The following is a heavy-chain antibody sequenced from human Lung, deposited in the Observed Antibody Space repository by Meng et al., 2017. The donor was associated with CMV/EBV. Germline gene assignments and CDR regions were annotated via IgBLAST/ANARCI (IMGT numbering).Heavy chain of an antibody. V-gene: IGHV1-69*10. D-gene: IGHD6-6*01. CDR3: SDYRLYSSSSFVQGYYNGVDV. Sequence: SXXVSXKASGGMFSSYAISWVRQAPGQGLEWMGGIVPILGITNYAQNFQDRVTITADKSTSTAYMEPNSLRSEDTAVYYCSDYRLYSSSSFVQGYYNGVDVWXQG. CDR1: GGMFSSYA. CDR2: IVPILGIT. J-gene: IGHJ6*01.